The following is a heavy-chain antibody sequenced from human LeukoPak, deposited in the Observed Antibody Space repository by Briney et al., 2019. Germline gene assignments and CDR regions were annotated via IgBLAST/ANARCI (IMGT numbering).Heavy chain of an antibody. V-gene: IGHV3-23*01. CDR3: AKATANSSTSHEYYSYYYGMDV. D-gene: IGHD6-13*01. CDR2: ISGSGGST. CDR1: GFTFSSYA. Sequence: GGSLRLSCAASGFTFSSYAMSWVRQAPGKGLEWVSAISGSGGSTYYADSVKGRFTISRDNSKNTLYLQMNSLRAEDTAVYYCAKATANSSTSHEYYSYYYGMDVWGQGPTVTVSS. J-gene: IGHJ6*02.